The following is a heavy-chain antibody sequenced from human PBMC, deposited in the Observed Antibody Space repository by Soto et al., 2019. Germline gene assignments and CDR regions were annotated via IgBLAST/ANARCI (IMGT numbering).Heavy chain of an antibody. V-gene: IGHV3-30*18. CDR3: AKAAGGYFDY. J-gene: IGHJ4*02. CDR1: GFTFSSYG. Sequence: GGSLRLSCAASGFTFSSYGVHWVRQAPGKRLEWVAVISYDGSNKYYADSVKGRFTISRDNSKNTLYLQMNSLRAEDTAVYYCAKAAGGYFDYWGQGTLVTVSS. CDR2: ISYDGSNK.